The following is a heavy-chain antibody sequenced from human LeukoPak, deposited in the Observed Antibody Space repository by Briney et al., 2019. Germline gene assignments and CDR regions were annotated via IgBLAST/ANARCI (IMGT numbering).Heavy chain of an antibody. J-gene: IGHJ5*02. V-gene: IGHV3-30*02. Sequence: PGGSLTLSCAASGFTFCDYSMSWIRQAPGKGLEWVAFIRYDGSNKYYADSVKGRFTISRDNSKNTLYLQMNSLRAEDTAVYYCAKGDQQLLPWGQGTLVTVSS. CDR1: GFTFCDYS. D-gene: IGHD6-13*01. CDR3: AKGDQQLLP. CDR2: IRYDGSNK.